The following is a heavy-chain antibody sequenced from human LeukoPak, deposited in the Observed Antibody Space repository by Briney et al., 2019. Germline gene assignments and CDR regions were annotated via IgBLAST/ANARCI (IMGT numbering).Heavy chain of an antibody. CDR2: INHSGST. D-gene: IGHD1-26*01. CDR3: ARVGANY. Sequence: SESLSLTCAVYGGSFSGYYWSWIRQPPGKGLEWIGEINHSGSTNYNPSLKSRVTISVDTSKNQFSLKLSSVTAADTAVYYCARVGANYWGQGTLVTVSS. J-gene: IGHJ4*02. V-gene: IGHV4-34*01. CDR1: GGSFSGYY.